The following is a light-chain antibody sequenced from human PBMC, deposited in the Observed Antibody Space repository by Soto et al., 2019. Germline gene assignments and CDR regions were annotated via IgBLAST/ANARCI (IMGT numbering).Light chain of an antibody. CDR3: STWDDSLKGV. CDR2: TNN. CDR1: TSNIGSHT. V-gene: IGLV1-44*01. Sequence: QSVLTQPPSASGTPGQRVTISCSGSTSNIGSHTVNWYQHVPGTAPKLLITTNNQRPSAVPDRFSGFKSGSSASLVISGLQDEDEADYYCSTWDDSLKGVFGTGTKVTVL. J-gene: IGLJ1*01.